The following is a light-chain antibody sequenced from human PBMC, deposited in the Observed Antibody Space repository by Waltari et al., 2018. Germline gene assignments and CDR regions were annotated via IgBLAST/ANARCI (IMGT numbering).Light chain of an antibody. V-gene: IGLV1-44*01. J-gene: IGLJ3*02. CDR3: AAWDGILEGWA. CDR1: SSNIGSSP. Sequence: QSLLTQPPSTSGAPGRPVVISCSGSSSNIGSSPVNWYQHVPGTAPRLLLYTDSHRPSGVPDRFSASKSGTSASLTVSGLQFDDEADYYCAAWDGILEGWAFGGGTKVTVL. CDR2: TDS.